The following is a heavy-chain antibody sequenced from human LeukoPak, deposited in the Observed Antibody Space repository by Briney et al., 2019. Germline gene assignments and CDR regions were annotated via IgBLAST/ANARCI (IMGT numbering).Heavy chain of an antibody. J-gene: IGHJ4*02. V-gene: IGHV3-21*01. D-gene: IGHD3-10*01. CDR1: GFTFSSYS. Sequence: PGGSLRLSCAASGFTFSSYSMNWVRQAPGKGLEWVSSISSSSSYIYYADSVKGRFTISRDSAKNSLYLQMNSLRAEDTAVYYCARGLWFGELSLGYWGQGTLVTVYS. CDR2: ISSSSSYI. CDR3: ARGLWFGELSLGY.